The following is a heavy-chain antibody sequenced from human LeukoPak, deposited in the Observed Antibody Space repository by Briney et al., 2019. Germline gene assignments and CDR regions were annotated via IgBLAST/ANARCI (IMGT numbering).Heavy chain of an antibody. CDR1: GFAFSSYA. J-gene: IGHJ4*02. V-gene: IGHV3-23*01. D-gene: IGHD3-22*01. CDR3: ARDPDYYDKGHFDY. CDR2: ISSTAYTT. Sequence: GESLRLSCVVSGFAFSSYAMAWARQAPGKGLEWVSTISSTAYTTHYADSVKGRFTISRDNSQNILYLQMTNLRAEDTAVYYCARDPDYYDKGHFDYWGQGSLVTVSS.